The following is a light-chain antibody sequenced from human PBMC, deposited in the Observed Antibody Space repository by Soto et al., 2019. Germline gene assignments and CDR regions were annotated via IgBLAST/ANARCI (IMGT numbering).Light chain of an antibody. V-gene: IGKV3-15*01. J-gene: IGKJ4*01. Sequence: EIVMTQSPATLSVSPGERATLSCRASQSVSSKLAWYQQKPGQAPRLLIYGASTRATGIPARFSGSGSGTEFTLPISSLQSEDFAVYYCQEYNSWHPVTFGGGTKVEIK. CDR1: QSVSSK. CDR2: GAS. CDR3: QEYNSWHPVT.